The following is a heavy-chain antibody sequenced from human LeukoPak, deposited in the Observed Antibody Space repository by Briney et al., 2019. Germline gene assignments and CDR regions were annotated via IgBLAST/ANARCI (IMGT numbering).Heavy chain of an antibody. CDR2: ISGSGGST. J-gene: IGHJ3*02. D-gene: IGHD3-3*01. Sequence: PAGGSLRLSCTASGFTFSRYTMSWVRQAPGKGLEWVSSISGSGGSTYYADSVKGRFTISRDNSKNTLYLQMNSLRAEDTAVYYCAKDSDYDFWSGPLDHDAFDIWGQGTMVTVSS. V-gene: IGHV3-23*01. CDR3: AKDSDYDFWSGPLDHDAFDI. CDR1: GFTFSRYT.